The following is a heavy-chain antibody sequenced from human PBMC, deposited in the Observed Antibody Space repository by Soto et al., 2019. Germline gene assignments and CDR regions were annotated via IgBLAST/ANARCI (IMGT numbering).Heavy chain of an antibody. J-gene: IGHJ4*02. CDR3: ARESAEVHNSRTQALDY. D-gene: IGHD6-13*01. Sequence: PGGSLRLSCAASGFTFSSYGMHWVRQAPGKGLEWVAVIWYDGSNKYYADSVKGRFTISRDNSKNTLYLQMNSLRAEDTVVYYCARESAEVHNSRTQALDYWGQGTLVTVSS. V-gene: IGHV3-33*01. CDR2: IWYDGSNK. CDR1: GFTFSSYG.